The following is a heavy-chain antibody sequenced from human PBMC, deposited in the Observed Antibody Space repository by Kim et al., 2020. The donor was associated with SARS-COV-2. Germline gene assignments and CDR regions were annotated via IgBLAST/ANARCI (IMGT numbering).Heavy chain of an antibody. CDR2: ISAYNGNT. D-gene: IGHD5-18*01. V-gene: IGHV1-18*01. CDR3: ARVNTAMVIYYYYGMDV. J-gene: IGHJ6*02. Sequence: ASVKVSCKASGYTFTSYGISWVRQAPGQGLEWMGWISAYNGNTNYAQKLQGRVTMTTDTSTSTAYMELRSLRSDDTAVYYCARVNTAMVIYYYYGMDVWGQGTTVTVSS. CDR1: GYTFTSYG.